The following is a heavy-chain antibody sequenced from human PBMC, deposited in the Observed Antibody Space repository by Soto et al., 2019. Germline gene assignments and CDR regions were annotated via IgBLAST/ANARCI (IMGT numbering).Heavy chain of an antibody. D-gene: IGHD6-13*01. V-gene: IGHV3-33*01. J-gene: IGHJ1*01. Sequence: QVQLVESGGGVVQPGRSLRLSCAASGFTFSSYGMHWVRQAPGKGLEWVAVIWYDGSNKYYADSVKGRSTITRDNSKNQLYLQMKSLTAEDTAVYYCARGGWGAAAGTMSGEPYFQHWGQGTLVTVSS. CDR3: ARGGWGAAAGTMSGEPYFQH. CDR1: GFTFSSYG. CDR2: IWYDGSNK.